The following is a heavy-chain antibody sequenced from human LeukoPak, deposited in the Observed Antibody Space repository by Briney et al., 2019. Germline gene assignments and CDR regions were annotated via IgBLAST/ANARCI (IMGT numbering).Heavy chain of an antibody. CDR3: LRDLNWSLDQ. V-gene: IGHV3-23*01. Sequence: GGSLRLSCAASGFIFCSYAMSWVRQAPEKGLEWVSSISDNGDVTKYADSVKGRFTISRDNAKNTLYLQMNSLRAEDTAVYYCLRDLNWSLDQWGQGTLVTVSS. CDR1: GFIFCSYA. CDR2: ISDNGDVT. D-gene: IGHD1-20*01. J-gene: IGHJ4*02.